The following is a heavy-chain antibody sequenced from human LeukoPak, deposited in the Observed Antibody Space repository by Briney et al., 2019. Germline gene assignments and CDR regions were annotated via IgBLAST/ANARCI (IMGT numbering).Heavy chain of an antibody. Sequence: GGSLRLSCAASGFTFSDYYMSWIRQAPGKGLEWVSYISSSGSTIYYADSVKGRFTISRDNAKNSLYLQMNSLRAEDTAVYYCATAIVKCGSCFDYWGQGTLVTVSS. CDR1: GFTFSDYY. D-gene: IGHD2-15*01. CDR2: ISSSGSTI. V-gene: IGHV3-11*01. J-gene: IGHJ4*02. CDR3: ATAIVKCGSCFDY.